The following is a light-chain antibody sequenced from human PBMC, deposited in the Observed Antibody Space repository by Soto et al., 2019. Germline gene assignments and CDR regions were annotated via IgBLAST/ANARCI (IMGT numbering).Light chain of an antibody. CDR2: EGS. CDR3: CSFAGTITYV. J-gene: IGLJ1*01. CDR1: SSNVGSYNL. V-gene: IGLV2-23*01. Sequence: QSALTQPASVSGSPGQSITISCTGTSSNVGSYNLVSWYQQHPGKAPKLIIYEGSKRPSGISNRFSGSKSGNTASLTISGLHAEDDAEYYCCSFAGTITYVFGTGTKLTVL.